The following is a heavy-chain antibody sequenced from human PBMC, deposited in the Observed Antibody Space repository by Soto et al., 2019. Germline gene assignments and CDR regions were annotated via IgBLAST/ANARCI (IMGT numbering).Heavy chain of an antibody. V-gene: IGHV3-11*05. J-gene: IGHJ4*02. CDR1: GFTFSDYY. CDR2: ISSSTSHT. CDR3: ARGRGAAADYFDF. Sequence: QVQLVESGGGLVKPGGSLRLSCAVSGFTFSDYYMTWIRQAPGKGLEWVSYISSSTSHTNYADSVKGRFTISRDNAKNSLFLQMNSLRDEDTAGYYCARGRGAAADYFDFWGRGTLVTVSS. D-gene: IGHD6-13*01.